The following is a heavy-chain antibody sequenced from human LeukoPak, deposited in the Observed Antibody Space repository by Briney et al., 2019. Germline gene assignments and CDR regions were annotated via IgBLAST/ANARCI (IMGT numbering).Heavy chain of an antibody. CDR3: AKADSARGVTLKSTIDY. J-gene: IGHJ4*02. CDR2: ISGNGGST. Sequence: GGSLRLSCAASGVTFSSYAMSWVRQARGKGLEWVSVISGNGGSTYYADSVKGRFTISRDNSKNTLYLQMNSLRGEDTAVYYCAKADSARGVTLKSTIDYWGQGTLVTVSS. V-gene: IGHV3-23*01. D-gene: IGHD2-21*02. CDR1: GVTFSSYA.